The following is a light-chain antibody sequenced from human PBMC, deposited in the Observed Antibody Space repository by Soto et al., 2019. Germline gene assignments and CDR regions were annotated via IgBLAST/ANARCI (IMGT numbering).Light chain of an antibody. V-gene: IGKV3-20*01. CDR1: QSVSSH. Sequence: ERVMTQSPATLSVSPGERATLSCRASQSVSSHLAWYQQKPGQAPRLLIYDTSTRATGIPDRFSGSGSATDFTLTISRLEPEDSAVYYCQHYDSSPPYTFGQGTKLEIK. J-gene: IGKJ2*01. CDR2: DTS. CDR3: QHYDSSPPYT.